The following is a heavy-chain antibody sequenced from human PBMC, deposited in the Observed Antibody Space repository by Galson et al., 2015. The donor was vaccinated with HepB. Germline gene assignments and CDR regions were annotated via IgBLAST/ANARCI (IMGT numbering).Heavy chain of an antibody. CDR2: IWYDGSNK. CDR1: GFTFSSYG. Sequence: SLRLSCAASGFTFSSYGMHWVRQAPGKGLEWVAVIWYDGSNKYYADSVKGRFTISRDNSKNTLYLQMNSLRAEDTAVYYCAREGLVKVPIDYWGQGTLVTVSS. CDR3: AREGLVKVPIDY. V-gene: IGHV3-33*01. D-gene: IGHD3/OR15-3a*01. J-gene: IGHJ4*02.